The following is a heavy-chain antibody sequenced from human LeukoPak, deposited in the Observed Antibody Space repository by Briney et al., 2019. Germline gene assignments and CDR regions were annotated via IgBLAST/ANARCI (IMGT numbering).Heavy chain of an antibody. J-gene: IGHJ4*02. CDR3: AREGGRYFDY. Sequence: PGRSLRLSCAASGFTFSSYAMHWVRQAPGKGLEWVAVISYDGSNKYYADSVEGRFTISRDNSKNTLYLQMNSLRAEDTAVYYCAREGGRYFDYWGQGTLVTVSS. D-gene: IGHD3-16*01. CDR2: ISYDGSNK. V-gene: IGHV3-30*04. CDR1: GFTFSSYA.